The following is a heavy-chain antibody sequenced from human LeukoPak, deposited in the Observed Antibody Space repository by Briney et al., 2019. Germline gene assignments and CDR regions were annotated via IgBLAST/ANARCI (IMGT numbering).Heavy chain of an antibody. J-gene: IGHJ4*02. CDR1: GGSVSSSSYY. Sequence: SETLSLTCTVSGGSVSSSSYYWGWIRQPPGKGLEWIGSLYYSGSTYYNPSLKSRVTISGDTSKNQFSLNLSSVTAADTAVYYCARLDWTRGDRGDYWGQGTLSPSPQ. V-gene: IGHV4-39*01. CDR3: ARLDWTRGDRGDY. D-gene: IGHD2-21*01. CDR2: LYYSGST.